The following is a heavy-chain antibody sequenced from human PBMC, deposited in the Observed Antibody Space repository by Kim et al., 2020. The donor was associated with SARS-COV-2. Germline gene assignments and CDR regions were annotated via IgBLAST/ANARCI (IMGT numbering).Heavy chain of an antibody. J-gene: IGHJ4*02. CDR1: GFTFDDYA. D-gene: IGHD6-13*01. CDR2: ISGDGGST. V-gene: IGHV3-43*02. CDR3: ASALSIAAAGTLVC. Sequence: GSLRLSCAASGFTFDDYAMHWVRQAPGKGLEWVSLISGDGGSTYYADSVKSRFTISRDNSKNSLYLQMNSLRTEDTALYYCASALSIAAAGTLVCWGQGTRVTVSS.